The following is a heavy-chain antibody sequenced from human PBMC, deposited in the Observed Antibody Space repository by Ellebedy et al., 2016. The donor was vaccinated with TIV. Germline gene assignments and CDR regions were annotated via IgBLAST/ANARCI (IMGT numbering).Heavy chain of an antibody. D-gene: IGHD3-10*01. Sequence: GGSLRLXCAASGFTFSSYAMSWVRQAPGKGLEWVSAISGSGGSTYYADSVKGRFTISRDNSKNTLYLQMNSLRAEDTAVYYCAKDVIHYYGSGSYYNGLGYWGQGTLVTVSS. CDR3: AKDVIHYYGSGSYYNGLGY. J-gene: IGHJ4*02. CDR1: GFTFSSYA. CDR2: ISGSGGST. V-gene: IGHV3-23*01.